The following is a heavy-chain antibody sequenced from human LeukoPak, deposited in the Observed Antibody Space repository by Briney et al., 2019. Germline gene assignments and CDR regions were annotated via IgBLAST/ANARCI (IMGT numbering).Heavy chain of an antibody. CDR3: ARDRRYCSGGSCYSNYYYYYGMDV. CDR2: ISSSGSTI. Sequence: GGSLRLSCAASGFTFSGYYMSWIRQAPGKGLERVSYISSSGSTIYYADSVKGRFTISRDNAKNSLYLQMNSLRAEDTAVYYCARDRRYCSGGSCYSNYYYYYGMDVWGQGTTVTVSS. CDR1: GFTFSGYY. D-gene: IGHD2-15*01. V-gene: IGHV3-11*01. J-gene: IGHJ6*02.